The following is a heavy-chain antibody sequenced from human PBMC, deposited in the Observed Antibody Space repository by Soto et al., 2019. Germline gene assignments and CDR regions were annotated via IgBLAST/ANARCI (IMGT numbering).Heavy chain of an antibody. V-gene: IGHV1-69*12. CDR2: IIPIFGTA. D-gene: IGHD1-26*01. CDR3: AGGYRYPPHRVGP. CDR1: GGTFSSYA. J-gene: IGHJ5*02. Sequence: QVQLVQSGAEVKKPGSSVKVSCKASGGTFSSYAISWVRQAPGQGLEWMGGIIPIFGTANYAQKFQGRVTITADESTSHAFNGARRPRSGDTAVDLCAGGYRYPPHRVGPLGPGTLVTVSS.